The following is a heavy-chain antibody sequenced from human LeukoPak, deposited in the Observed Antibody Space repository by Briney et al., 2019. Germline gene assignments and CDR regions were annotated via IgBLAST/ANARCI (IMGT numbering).Heavy chain of an antibody. CDR1: GYTFTSYD. CDR2: MNPNSGNT. CDR3: ARAPWLDVCYFYYAMDV. Sequence: ASVKVSCKASGYTFTSYDINWVRQATGQGLEWMGWMNPNSGNTGYAQKFQGRVTMTRNTSISTAYMELSSLRSEDTAVYYCARAPWLDVCYFYYAMDVWGQGTTVTVSS. J-gene: IGHJ6*02. D-gene: IGHD6-19*01. V-gene: IGHV1-8*01.